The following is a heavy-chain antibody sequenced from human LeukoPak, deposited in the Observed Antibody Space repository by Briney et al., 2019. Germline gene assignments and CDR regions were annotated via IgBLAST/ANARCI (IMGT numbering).Heavy chain of an antibody. D-gene: IGHD1-26*01. J-gene: IGHJ4*02. Sequence: SVKVSCKASGGTFSSYAISWVRQAPGQGLEWMGRIIPILGIANYAQKFQGRVTITADKSTSTAYMELSSLTSEDTAVYYRARDREVGTTRKYFDYWGQGTLVTVSS. CDR2: IIPILGIA. CDR3: ARDREVGTTRKYFDY. CDR1: GGTFSSYA. V-gene: IGHV1-69*04.